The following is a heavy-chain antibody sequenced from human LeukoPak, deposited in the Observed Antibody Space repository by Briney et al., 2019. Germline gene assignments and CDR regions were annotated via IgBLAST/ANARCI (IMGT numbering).Heavy chain of an antibody. D-gene: IGHD2-15*01. CDR1: GYSFTSYW. J-gene: IGHJ4*02. V-gene: IGHV5-51*01. CDR3: ARAAYCSGGSCYSGGGYY. CDR2: IYPGDSDT. Sequence: GESLKISCKGSGYSFTSYWNGWVRQMPGKGLEWMGIIYPGDSDTRYSPSFQGQVTISADKSINTAYLQWSSLKASDTAMYYCARAAYCSGGSCYSGGGYYWGQGTLVTVSS.